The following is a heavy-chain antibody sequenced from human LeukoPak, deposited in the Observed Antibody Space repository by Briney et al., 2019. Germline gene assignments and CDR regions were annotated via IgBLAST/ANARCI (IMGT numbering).Heavy chain of an antibody. V-gene: IGHV4-4*07. Sequence: PSETLSLTCTVSGGSISSYYWSWIRQPAGEGLEWIGRIYTSGNPNDNPSLKSRVLMSLDTSKNEFSLKLSSVTAADTAVYYCATMGADWGSYRNFDYWGQGTLVTVSS. D-gene: IGHD3-16*01. J-gene: IGHJ4*02. CDR2: IYTSGNP. CDR1: GGSISSYY. CDR3: ATMGADWGSYRNFDY.